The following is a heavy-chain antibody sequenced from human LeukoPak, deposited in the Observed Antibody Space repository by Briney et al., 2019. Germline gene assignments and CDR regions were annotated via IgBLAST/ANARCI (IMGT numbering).Heavy chain of an antibody. CDR3: ARDEGNTGWYTFDY. CDR2: TYYRSKWYY. CDR1: GDSVSSKNGA. D-gene: IGHD6-19*01. V-gene: IGHV6-1*01. J-gene: IGHJ4*02. Sequence: SSQTLSLTCAISGDSVSSKNGAWNWIRQSPSRGLEWLGRTYYRSKWYYDYAESMKGRVTINPDTSKNQFSLQLNSVTPEDTAVYNCARDEGNTGWYTFDYWGQGSLVTVTS.